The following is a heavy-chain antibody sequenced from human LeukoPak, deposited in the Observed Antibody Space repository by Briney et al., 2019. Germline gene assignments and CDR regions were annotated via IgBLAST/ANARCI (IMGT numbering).Heavy chain of an antibody. Sequence: SKTLSLTCTVSGGSISSYYWSWIRQPAGKGLEWIGRIYTSGSTNYNPSLKSRVTMSVDTSKNQFSLKLSSVTAADTAVYYCARDRRYYYGSGSYPRPPRNWYFDLWGRGTLVTVSS. CDR1: GGSISSYY. J-gene: IGHJ2*01. CDR2: IYTSGST. V-gene: IGHV4-4*07. D-gene: IGHD3-10*01. CDR3: ARDRRYYYGSGSYPRPPRNWYFDL.